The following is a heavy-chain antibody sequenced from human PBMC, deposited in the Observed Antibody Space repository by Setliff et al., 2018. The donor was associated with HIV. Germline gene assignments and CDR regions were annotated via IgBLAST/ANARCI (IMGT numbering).Heavy chain of an antibody. CDR3: AKWWGYSSGWLDY. J-gene: IGHJ4*02. D-gene: IGHD6-19*01. CDR2: ISNSNSYI. V-gene: IGHV3-21*01. Sequence: GGSLRLSCAASGFTFSSYSMNWVRQAPGKGLEWVSSISNSNSYIYYGDSVKGRFTISRDNAKNSLYLQMNSLRAEDTAVYYCAKWWGYSSGWLDYWGQGTLVTVSS. CDR1: GFTFSSYS.